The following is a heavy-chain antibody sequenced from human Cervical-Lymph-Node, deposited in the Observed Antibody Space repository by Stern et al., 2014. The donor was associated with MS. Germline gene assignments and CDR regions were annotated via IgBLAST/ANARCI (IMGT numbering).Heavy chain of an antibody. D-gene: IGHD2/OR15-2a*01. V-gene: IGHV3-33*01. CDR2: VWNNGSKE. J-gene: IGHJ3*02. CDR3: ATSTASDAFDI. CDR1: GLTFSTSF. Sequence: QVQLVESGGGVVQPGRSLRLSCVASGLTFSTSFRHLVRQAPGTGLEWVAVVWNNGSKEHFTESVKGRFSTSRDTAKSTLHLQMSSLRAEDTAVYFCATSTASDAFDIWGQGTLVTVSS.